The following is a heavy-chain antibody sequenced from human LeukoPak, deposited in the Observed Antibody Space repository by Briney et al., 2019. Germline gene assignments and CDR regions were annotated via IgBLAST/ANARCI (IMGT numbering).Heavy chain of an antibody. Sequence: SETLSLTCTVSGGSISSSSYYWGWIRQPPGKGLEWIGSIYCSGSTYYNPSLKSRVTISVDTSKNQFSLKLSSVTAADTAVYYCARENTARGFDYWGQGTLVTVSS. D-gene: IGHD5-18*01. CDR2: IYCSGST. CDR1: GGSISSSSYY. CDR3: ARENTARGFDY. J-gene: IGHJ4*02. V-gene: IGHV4-39*07.